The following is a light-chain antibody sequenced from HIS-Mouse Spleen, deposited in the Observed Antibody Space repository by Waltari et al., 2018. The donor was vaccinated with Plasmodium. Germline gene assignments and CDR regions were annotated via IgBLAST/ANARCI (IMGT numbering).Light chain of an antibody. CDR1: QSVSSSY. CDR2: GAS. CDR3: QQYGSSPYT. J-gene: IGKJ2*01. V-gene: IGKV3-20*01. Sequence: EIVLTQSPGTLSLSPGERDNISCRASQSVSSSYLAWYKQKPGQAPRLLIYGASSRATGIPDRFSGSGSGTDFTLTISRLEPEDFAVYYCQQYGSSPYTFGQGTKLEIK.